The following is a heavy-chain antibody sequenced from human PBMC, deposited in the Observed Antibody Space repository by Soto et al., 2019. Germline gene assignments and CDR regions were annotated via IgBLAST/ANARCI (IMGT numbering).Heavy chain of an antibody. CDR1: GFTFSSYA. CDR3: AKGGGGSYLYFDY. V-gene: IGHV3-30*04. J-gene: IGHJ4*02. D-gene: IGHD1-26*01. CDR2: ISYDGSKK. Sequence: QVQLVESGGGVVQPGRSLRLSCAASGFTFSSYAMHWVRQAPGKGLEWVAVISYDGSKKYYADSVKGRFTISRDKSKNTLYLQMNSLRAEDTAVYYCAKGGGGSYLYFDYWGQGTLVTVSS.